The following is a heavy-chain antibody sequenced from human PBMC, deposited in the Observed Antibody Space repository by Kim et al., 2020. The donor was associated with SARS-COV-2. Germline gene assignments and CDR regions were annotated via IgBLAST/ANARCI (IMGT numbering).Heavy chain of an antibody. Sequence: SHAQKFQGRVTMTRDTSTSTVYMELSSLRSEDTAVYYCARGGSGSYRFDPWGQGTLVTVSS. J-gene: IGHJ5*02. D-gene: IGHD3-10*01. V-gene: IGHV1-46*01. CDR3: ARGGSGSYRFDP.